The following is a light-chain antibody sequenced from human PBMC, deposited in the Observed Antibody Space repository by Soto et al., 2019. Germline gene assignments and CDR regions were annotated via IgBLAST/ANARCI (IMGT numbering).Light chain of an antibody. CDR3: QQYGSSVFT. V-gene: IGKV1-5*01. J-gene: IGKJ2*01. CDR2: DAS. Sequence: DIQLTQSPSTLSASVGERVTITCRASQTVNTWLAWYQHKPGKAPKLLIYDASVLETGVPSRFSGFSSGTEFTLTISSLQPDDFEMYYCQQYGSSVFTFGQGTKVDI. CDR1: QTVNTW.